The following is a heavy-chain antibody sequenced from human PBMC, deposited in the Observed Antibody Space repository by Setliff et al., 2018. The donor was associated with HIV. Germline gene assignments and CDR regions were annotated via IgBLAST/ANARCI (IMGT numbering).Heavy chain of an antibody. CDR1: GFTFNDYY. D-gene: IGHD3-3*01. CDR3: ARGAGNPHWYYDTWSGPSSGFFQH. V-gene: IGHV1-2*02. J-gene: IGHJ1*01. Sequence: PSVKVSCKASGFTFNDYYIPWVRQAPGQGLEWMGWTSPNRDGTNYAQKFQGRVTTTRDTSISTAYLDLSRLRSDDTAVYYCARGAGNPHWYYDTWSGPSSGFFQHWGQGTLVTVSS. CDR2: TSPNRDGT.